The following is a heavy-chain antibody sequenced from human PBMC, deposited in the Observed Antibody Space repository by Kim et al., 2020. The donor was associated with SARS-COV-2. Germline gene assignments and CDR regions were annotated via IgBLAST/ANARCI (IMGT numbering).Heavy chain of an antibody. CDR1: GFTFSSYG. V-gene: IGHV3-33*01. Sequence: GGSLRLSCAASGFTFSSYGMHWVRQAPGKGLEWVAVIWYDGSNKYYADSVKGRFTISRDNSKNTLYLQMNSLRAEDTAVYYCARDSIPKFSNSGWYYFDYWGQGTLVTVSA. CDR2: IWYDGSNK. J-gene: IGHJ4*02. D-gene: IGHD6-19*01. CDR3: ARDSIPKFSNSGWYYFDY.